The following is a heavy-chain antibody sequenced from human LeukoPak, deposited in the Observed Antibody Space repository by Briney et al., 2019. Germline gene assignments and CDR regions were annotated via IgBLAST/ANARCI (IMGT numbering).Heavy chain of an antibody. CDR1: GFTFSSYA. J-gene: IGHJ4*02. Sequence: GSLRLSCAASGFTFSSYAMHWVRQAPGKGLEWVAVISYDGSNKYYADSVKGRFTISRDNSKNTLYLQMNSLRAEDTAVYYCARVNSSSWPDYWGQGTLVTVSS. CDR2: ISYDGSNK. D-gene: IGHD6-13*01. CDR3: ARVNSSSWPDY. V-gene: IGHV3-30*04.